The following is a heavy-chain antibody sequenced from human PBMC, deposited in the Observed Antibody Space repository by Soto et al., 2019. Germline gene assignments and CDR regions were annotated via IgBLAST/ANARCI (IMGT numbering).Heavy chain of an antibody. J-gene: IGHJ3*02. CDR3: ARVRRDGYNFDAFDI. Sequence: QVQLVQSGAEVKKPGASVKVSCKASGYTFTGYYMHWVRQAPGQWLEWMGWINPNSGGTNYAQKFQGWVTMPRDTSISTAYMELSRLRSDDTAVYYCARVRRDGYNFDAFDIWGQGTMVTVSS. CDR2: INPNSGGT. V-gene: IGHV1-2*04. D-gene: IGHD5-12*01. CDR1: GYTFTGYY.